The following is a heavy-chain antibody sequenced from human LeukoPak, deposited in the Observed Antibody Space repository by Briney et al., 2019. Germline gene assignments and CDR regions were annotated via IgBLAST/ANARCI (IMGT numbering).Heavy chain of an antibody. V-gene: IGHV3-7*01. Sequence: GGALRLSCAVSGVTFRNYWMSWGRQAPGKGLEWVAKIKQDGSEKYYVDSVKGGFTISRDNAKNSLYLQMNSLRAEDTAVYYCARGLDFWNTWGQGTLVTVSS. CDR3: ARGLDFWNT. CDR2: IKQDGSEK. CDR1: GVTFRNYW. J-gene: IGHJ4*02. D-gene: IGHD3/OR15-3a*01.